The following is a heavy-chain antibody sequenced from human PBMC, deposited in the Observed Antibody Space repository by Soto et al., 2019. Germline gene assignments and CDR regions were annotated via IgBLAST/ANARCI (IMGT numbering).Heavy chain of an antibody. D-gene: IGHD2-2*01. CDR2: FIPIFATS. J-gene: IGHJ1*01. CDR3: ATHRLGYCGSVNCPLEADH. CDR1: GGAFSSKT. V-gene: IGHV1-69*01. Sequence: QGQLVQSGPEVKQPGSSVKVSYKASGGAFSSKTFSWVRQAPGQGLEWVGGFIPIFATSHSAQKFQGRVTITVDDSTSTVYMDLTSLRSEDTAVYFCATHRLGYCGSVNCPLEADHWGPGNLVIVSS.